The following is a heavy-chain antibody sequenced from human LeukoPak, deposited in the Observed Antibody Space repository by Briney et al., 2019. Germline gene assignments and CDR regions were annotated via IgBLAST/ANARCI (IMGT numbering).Heavy chain of an antibody. CDR2: IKQDGREK. CDR1: GFIFSSYW. Sequence: PGGSLRLSCAASGFIFSSYWMSWVRQAPGKGLEWVANIKQDGREKYYVDSVKGRFTISRDNAKNSLYLQMNSLRAEDTAVYYCARDPYSGSYPAEYFQHWGQGTLVTVSS. D-gene: IGHD1-26*01. CDR3: ARDPYSGSYPAEYFQH. V-gene: IGHV3-7*01. J-gene: IGHJ1*01.